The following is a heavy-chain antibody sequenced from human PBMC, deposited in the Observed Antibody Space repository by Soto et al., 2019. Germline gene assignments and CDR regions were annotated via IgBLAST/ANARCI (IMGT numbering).Heavy chain of an antibody. CDR1: GGSFSGYY. Sequence: SETLSLTCAVYGGSFSGYYWSWIRQPPGKGLEWIGEINHSGSTNYNPSLKSRVTISVDTSRNQFSLKLSSVTAADTAVYYCARGSKIGYCSSTSCYQRHYYYGMDVWGQGTTVTVSS. D-gene: IGHD2-2*01. J-gene: IGHJ6*02. CDR2: INHSGST. V-gene: IGHV4-34*01. CDR3: ARGSKIGYCSSTSCYQRHYYYGMDV.